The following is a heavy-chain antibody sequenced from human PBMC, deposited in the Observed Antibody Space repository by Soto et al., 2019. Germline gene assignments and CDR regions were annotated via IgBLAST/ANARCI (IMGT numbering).Heavy chain of an antibody. J-gene: IGHJ4*02. Sequence: GSLTLSCSASGFTFSSYSMNWVRQAQGKGLEWVSYISSSSSTIYYADSVKGRFTISRDNAKNSLYLQMNSLRDEDTAVYYCARGGPYYYDSPFDYWGQGTLVTVSS. V-gene: IGHV3-48*02. CDR1: GFTFSSYS. D-gene: IGHD3-22*01. CDR2: ISSSSSTI. CDR3: ARGGPYYYDSPFDY.